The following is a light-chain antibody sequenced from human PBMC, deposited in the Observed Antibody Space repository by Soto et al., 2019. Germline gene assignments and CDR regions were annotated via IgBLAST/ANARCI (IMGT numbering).Light chain of an antibody. V-gene: IGLV2-14*03. CDR3: SSVAPTSTPVI. Sequence: QSVLTQPASVSGSPGQSITISCTGTRNDIGGYDYVSWYQQHPGKGPRLIIYGVTNRPSGVSSRLSGSKSGNTASLTIFGLQADDEAEYICSSVAPTSTPVIFGGGTKLTV. CDR1: RNDIGGYDY. CDR2: GVT. J-gene: IGLJ2*01.